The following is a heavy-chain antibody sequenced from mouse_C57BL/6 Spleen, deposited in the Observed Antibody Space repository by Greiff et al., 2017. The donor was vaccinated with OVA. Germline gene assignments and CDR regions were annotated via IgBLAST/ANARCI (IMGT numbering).Heavy chain of an antibody. CDR3: ARGGGDY. Sequence: EVKLQESGPGLVKPSQSLSLTCSVTGYSITSGYYWNWIRQFPGNKLEWMGYISYDGSNNYNPSLKNRISITRDTSKNQFFLKLNSVTTEDTATYYCARGGGDYWGQGTSVTVSS. J-gene: IGHJ4*01. CDR1: GYSITSGYY. V-gene: IGHV3-6*01. CDR2: ISYDGSN.